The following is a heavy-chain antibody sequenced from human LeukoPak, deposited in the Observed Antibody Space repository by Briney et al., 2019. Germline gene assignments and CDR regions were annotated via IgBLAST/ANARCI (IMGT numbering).Heavy chain of an antibody. V-gene: IGHV1-2*02. CDR3: ARKSPDAIDY. Sequence: GASVKVSCKASGYTFTGYYMNWVRQAPGQGLEWMGWINPNSGGANYAQKFQSRVTMTRDTSISTAYMELSRLRSDDTAVYYCARKSPDAIDYWGQGTLVTVSS. D-gene: IGHD1-14*01. CDR2: INPNSGGA. CDR1: GYTFTGYY. J-gene: IGHJ4*02.